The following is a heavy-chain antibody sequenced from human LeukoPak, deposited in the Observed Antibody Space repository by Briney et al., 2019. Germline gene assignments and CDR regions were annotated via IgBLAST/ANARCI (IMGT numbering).Heavy chain of an antibody. Sequence: GGSLRLSCAASGFTFNTYNMNWVRQAPGKGLEWVSSISASSSYIYYADSVKGRFSVSRDDAKNSLYLQMNSLRAEDTAVYYCARGISANWSDPWGQGTLVTVSS. CDR3: ARGISANWSDP. CDR1: GFTFNTYN. V-gene: IGHV3-21*01. CDR2: ISASSSYI. J-gene: IGHJ5*02.